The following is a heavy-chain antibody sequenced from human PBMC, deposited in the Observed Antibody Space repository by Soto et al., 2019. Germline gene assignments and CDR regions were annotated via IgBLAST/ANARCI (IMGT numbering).Heavy chain of an antibody. CDR2: NSWDGGTS. CDR1: GFTLSRYT. J-gene: IGHJ4*02. CDR3: VKDGHNTGYYFTYYFDH. D-gene: IGHD3-22*01. Sequence: PGGSLRLSCAASGFTLSRYTMHWVRQAPGKGLEWVALNSWDGGTSAYADSVKGRFTVSRDNKKSFLYLQMDSLGPDDTALYYCVKDGHNTGYYFTYYFDHWGQGAPVTVSS. V-gene: IGHV3-43*01.